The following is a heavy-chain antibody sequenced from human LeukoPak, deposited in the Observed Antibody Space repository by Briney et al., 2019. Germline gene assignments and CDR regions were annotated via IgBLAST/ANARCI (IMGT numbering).Heavy chain of an antibody. J-gene: IGHJ4*02. CDR1: GGSIRSSYYY. CDR3: ARVPIQLWVVFDY. Sequence: SETLSLTCTVSGGSIRSSYYYWGWIRQPPGKGLEWVGSIYDSGSTYYNPSLKSRVTISVDTSKNQFSLKLSSVTAADTAVYYCARVPIQLWVVFDYWGQGTLVTVSS. V-gene: IGHV4-39*07. D-gene: IGHD5-18*01. CDR2: IYDSGST.